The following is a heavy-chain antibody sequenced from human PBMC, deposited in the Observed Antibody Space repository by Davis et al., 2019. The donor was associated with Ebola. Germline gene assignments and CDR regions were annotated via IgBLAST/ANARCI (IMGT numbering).Heavy chain of an antibody. CDR2: INPNSGGT. CDR3: AREGGGGYYDSRNGEICY. V-gene: IGHV1-2*02. Sequence: ASVKVSCKASGYTFTGYYMHWVRQAPGQGLEWMGWINPNSGGTNYAQKFQGRVTMTRDTSISTAYMELSRLRSDDTAVYYGAREGGGGYYDSRNGEICYWGQGTLVTVSS. J-gene: IGHJ4*02. CDR1: GYTFTGYY. D-gene: IGHD3-22*01.